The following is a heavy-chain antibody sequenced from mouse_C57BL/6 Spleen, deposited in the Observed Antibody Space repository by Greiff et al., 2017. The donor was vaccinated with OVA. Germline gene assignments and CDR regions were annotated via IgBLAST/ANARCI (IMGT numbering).Heavy chain of an antibody. D-gene: IGHD2-3*01. V-gene: IGHV14-4*01. J-gene: IGHJ2*01. Sequence: EVKLVESGAELVRPGASVKLSCTASGFNIKDDYMHWVKQRPEQGLEWIGWIDPENGDTEYASKFQGKATITADTSSNTAYLQLSSLTSEDTAVYYCTTRWPSSLSFDYWGQGTTLTVSS. CDR2: IDPENGDT. CDR3: TTRWPSSLSFDY. CDR1: GFNIKDDY.